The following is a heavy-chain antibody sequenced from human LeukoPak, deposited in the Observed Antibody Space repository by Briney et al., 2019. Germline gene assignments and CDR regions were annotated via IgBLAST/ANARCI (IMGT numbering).Heavy chain of an antibody. V-gene: IGHV1-69*13. CDR1: GGTFSSYA. J-gene: IGHJ6*04. CDR3: ASDSGSYSYDYYYYYGMDV. CDR2: IIPIFGTA. Sequence: SVKVSCKASGGTFSSYAISWVRQAPGQGLEWMGGIIPIFGTANYAQKFQGRVTITADESMSTAYMELSSLRSEDTAVYYCASDSGSYSYDYYYYYGMDVWGKGTTVTVSS. D-gene: IGHD3-10*01.